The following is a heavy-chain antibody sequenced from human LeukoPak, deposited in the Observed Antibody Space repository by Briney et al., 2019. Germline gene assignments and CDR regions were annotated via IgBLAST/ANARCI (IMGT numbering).Heavy chain of an antibody. D-gene: IGHD1-26*01. CDR1: GGSITSSSHY. CDR2: IYYSGST. J-gene: IGHJ3*02. CDR3: ARSKWRSGSYAFDI. V-gene: IGHV4-61*05. Sequence: SETLSLTCTVSGGSITSSSHYWGWIRQPPGKGLEWIGYIYYSGSTNYNPSLKSRVTISVDTSKNQFSLKLSSVTAADTAVYYCARSKWRSGSYAFDIWGQGTMVTVSS.